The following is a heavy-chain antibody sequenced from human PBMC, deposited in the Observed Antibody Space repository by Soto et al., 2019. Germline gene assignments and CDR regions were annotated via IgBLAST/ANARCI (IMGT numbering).Heavy chain of an antibody. V-gene: IGHV4-34*01. CDR3: ARGPIMTSYFNLGSRDRGYFDF. Sequence: SETLSLTCAVSGGSFSGYYWNWIRQRPGKGLEWLGEISRSGSATYNPYLKGRVTMSVATSKNHISLKVTSVTGADTALYYCARGPIMTSYFNLGSRDRGYFDFWGQGTLVTVSS. CDR2: ISRSGSA. CDR1: GGSFSGYY. J-gene: IGHJ4*02. D-gene: IGHD3-10*01.